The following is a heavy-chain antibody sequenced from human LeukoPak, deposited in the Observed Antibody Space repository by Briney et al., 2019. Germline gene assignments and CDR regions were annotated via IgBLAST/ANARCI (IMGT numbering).Heavy chain of an antibody. CDR1: GGSFSGDY. V-gene: IGHV4-34*01. CDR2: INHSGST. CDR3: ARSYAHNY. D-gene: IGHD2-2*01. J-gene: IGHJ4*02. Sequence: SETLSLTCAVYGGSFSGDYWSWRRQPPGKGLEWIGEINHSGSTNYNPSLKSRVTISVDTSKNQFSLKLSSVTAADTAVYYCARSYAHNYWSQGTLVTVSS.